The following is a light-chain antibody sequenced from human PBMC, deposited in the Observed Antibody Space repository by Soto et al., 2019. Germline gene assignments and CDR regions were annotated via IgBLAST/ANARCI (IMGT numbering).Light chain of an antibody. CDR2: DVS. CDR3: SSYTSSSILV. V-gene: IGLV2-14*01. CDR1: SSDVGGYDY. J-gene: IGLJ2*01. Sequence: QSALTQPASVSGSPGQSITISCSGTSSDVGGYDYVSWYQQHPGKAPKLIIFDVSNRPSGVSNRFSGSKSGNMASLTVSGLQAVDEADYYCSSYTSSSILVFGGGTQLTVL.